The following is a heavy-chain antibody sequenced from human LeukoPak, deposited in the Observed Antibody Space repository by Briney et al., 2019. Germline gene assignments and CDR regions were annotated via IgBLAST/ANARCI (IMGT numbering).Heavy chain of an antibody. CDR3: TRPPTYYYDSSGYFPHGY. CDR2: IRSKAYGGTT. J-gene: IGHJ4*02. CDR1: GFTFGDYA. V-gene: IGHV3-49*04. Sequence: QPGGSERLSCTASGFTFGDYATSWVRQAPGKGLEWVGFIRSKAYGGTTEYAASVKGRFTISRDDSKSIAYLQMNSLKTEDTAVYYCTRPPTYYYDSSGYFPHGYWGQGTPVSVSS. D-gene: IGHD3-22*01.